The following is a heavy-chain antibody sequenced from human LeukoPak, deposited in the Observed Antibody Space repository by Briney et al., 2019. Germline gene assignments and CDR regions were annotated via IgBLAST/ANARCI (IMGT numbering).Heavy chain of an antibody. CDR2: IGISSSTI. D-gene: IGHD4-17*01. V-gene: IGHV3-48*01. Sequence: PGGSLRLSCAASGFTFSSYSMNWVRQAPGKGLEWVSYIGISSSTIDYADSVKGRFTISRDNAKNSLYLQMNSLRAEDTAVYYCARDSRAYGDYVSYWGQGTLVTVSS. J-gene: IGHJ4*02. CDR3: ARDSRAYGDYVSY. CDR1: GFTFSSYS.